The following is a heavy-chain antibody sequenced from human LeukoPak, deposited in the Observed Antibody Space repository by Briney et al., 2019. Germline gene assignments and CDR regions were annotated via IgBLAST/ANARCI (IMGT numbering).Heavy chain of an antibody. Sequence: ASETLSLTCTVSGGSISSYYWSWIRQPPGKGLEWIGYIYYSGSTNYNPSLKSRVTISVDTSKNQFSLKLSSVTAADTAVYYCARSSGSYRGQDFDYWGQGTLVTVSS. CDR1: GGSISSYY. CDR2: IYYSGST. CDR3: ARSSGSYRGQDFDY. D-gene: IGHD1-26*01. V-gene: IGHV4-59*01. J-gene: IGHJ4*02.